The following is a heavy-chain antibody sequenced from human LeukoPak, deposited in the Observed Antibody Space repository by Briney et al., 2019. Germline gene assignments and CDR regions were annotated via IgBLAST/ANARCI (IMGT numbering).Heavy chain of an antibody. CDR2: INAGNGNT. CDR3: ARILLRYCSITSCSFGS. CDR1: GYTFTSYA. D-gene: IGHD2-2*01. Sequence: ASVKVSCKASGYTFTSYAMHWVRQAPGQRLEWMGWINAGNGNTKYSQKFQGRVTITRDTSASTAYVELSSLRSEDTAVYYCARILLRYCSITSCSFGSWGQGTLVTVSS. J-gene: IGHJ5*01. V-gene: IGHV1-3*01.